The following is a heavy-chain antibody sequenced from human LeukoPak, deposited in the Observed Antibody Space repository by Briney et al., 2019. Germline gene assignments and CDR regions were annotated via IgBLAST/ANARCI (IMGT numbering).Heavy chain of an antibody. CDR2: ITNDGSST. J-gene: IGHJ3*01. D-gene: IGHD1-26*01. Sequence: HTGGSLRLSCAASGLTFSSHWMHWVRQAPGKGLVWVSRITNDGSSTTYADSVKGRFTISRDNSRNMLSLQMNSLRLEDTAVYYCARPDVSEWDLLLNAFDVWGQGTMLTVSS. CDR1: GLTFSSHW. CDR3: ARPDVSEWDLLLNAFDV. V-gene: IGHV3-74*01.